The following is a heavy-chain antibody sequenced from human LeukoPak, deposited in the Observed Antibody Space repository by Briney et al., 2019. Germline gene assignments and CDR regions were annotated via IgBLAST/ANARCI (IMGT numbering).Heavy chain of an antibody. J-gene: IGHJ3*02. Sequence: KASETLSPTCAVSGYSISSGYYWGWIRQPPGKGLEWIGSIYHSGSTYYNPSLKSRVTISVDTSKNQFSLKLSSVTAADMAVYYCARRPGAFGAFDIWGQGTMVTVSS. CDR1: GYSISSGYY. CDR3: ARRPGAFGAFDI. CDR2: IYHSGST. D-gene: IGHD1-26*01. V-gene: IGHV4-38-2*01.